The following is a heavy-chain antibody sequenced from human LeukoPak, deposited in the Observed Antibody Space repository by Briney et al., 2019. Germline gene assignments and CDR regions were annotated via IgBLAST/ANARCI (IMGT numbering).Heavy chain of an antibody. Sequence: PSETLSLTCTVSGGSLRSSTYYWAWIRQPPGKGLEWLGSIHYDGSTFDNPSLKSRVTMSVDTSRNHFSLKMTSVTAADTAVYYCARVGYSYGLLGYYYYMDVWGKGTTVTVSS. CDR3: ARVGYSYGLLGYYYYMDV. J-gene: IGHJ6*03. D-gene: IGHD5-18*01. V-gene: IGHV4-39*07. CDR2: IHYDGST. CDR1: GGSLRSSTYY.